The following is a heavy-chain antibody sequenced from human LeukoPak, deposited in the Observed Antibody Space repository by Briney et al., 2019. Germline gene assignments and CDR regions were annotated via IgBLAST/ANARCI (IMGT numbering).Heavy chain of an antibody. J-gene: IGHJ4*02. CDR1: GGSITSDY. CDR3: ARGAPGY. CDR2: IYYSGRT. Sequence: SETLSLTCTVSGGSITSDYWSWIRQPPGKGLEWIGDIYYSGRTNYNPSLKSRVTISVDTSKNQFSLKLSSVTAADTAVYYCARGAPGYWGQGTLVTVSS. V-gene: IGHV4-59*12.